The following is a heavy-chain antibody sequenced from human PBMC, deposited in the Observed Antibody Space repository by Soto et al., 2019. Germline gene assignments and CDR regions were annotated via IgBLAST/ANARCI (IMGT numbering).Heavy chain of an antibody. CDR2: IYYSGST. Sequence: SETLSLTCTVSGGSISSYYWSWIRQPPGKGLEWIGYIYYSGSTNYNPSLKSRVTISVDTSKNQFSLKLSSVTAADTAVYYCARWTRVGDYYGSGSYFYYYYGMDVWGQGTTVTVSS. CDR3: ARWTRVGDYYGSGSYFYYYYGMDV. J-gene: IGHJ6*02. V-gene: IGHV4-59*08. CDR1: GGSISSYY. D-gene: IGHD3-10*01.